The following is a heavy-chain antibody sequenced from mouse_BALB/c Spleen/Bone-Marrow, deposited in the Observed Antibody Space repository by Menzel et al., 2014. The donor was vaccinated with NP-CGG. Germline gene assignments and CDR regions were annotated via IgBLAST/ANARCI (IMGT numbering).Heavy chain of an antibody. CDR2: IWAGGST. D-gene: IGHD2-2*01. CDR1: GFSLTSYG. CDR3: ARDRGFGYDRTMDY. V-gene: IGHV2-9*02. J-gene: IGHJ4*01. Sequence: QVQLQQSGPGLVAPSQSLSITCTVSGFSLTSYGVHWVRQPPGKGLEWLGVIWAGGSTNYNSALMSRLSISKDNSKSQVFLKMNSLQTDDTAMYFCARDRGFGYDRTMDYWRRGTSVTVSS.